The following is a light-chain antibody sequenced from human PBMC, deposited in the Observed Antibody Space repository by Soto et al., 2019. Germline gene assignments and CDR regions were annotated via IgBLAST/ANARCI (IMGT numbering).Light chain of an antibody. CDR1: QSISSW. CDR3: HLDNVFPRT. CDR2: DAS. J-gene: IGKJ5*01. Sequence: DIQMTQSPSTLSASVGDRVTITCRASQSISSWLAWYLQKPGKAPKLLIYDASSLESGVPSRFSGSGSGTEFTLTNSGLRQEDFAIFDGHLDNVFPRTLAQG. V-gene: IGKV1-5*01.